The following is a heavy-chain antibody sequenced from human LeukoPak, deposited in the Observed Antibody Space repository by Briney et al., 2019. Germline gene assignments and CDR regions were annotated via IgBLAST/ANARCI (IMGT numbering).Heavy chain of an antibody. CDR2: LYNSGST. CDR3: ARMAVAATRRGYYFDY. V-gene: IGHV4-59*01. Sequence: SETPSLTCIVSGGSISSYYWSWIQQPPGKGLEWIGFLYNSGSTNYNPSLKSRVTTSVDTSKNQFSLKLSSVTAADTAVYYCARMAVAATRRGYYFDYWGQGTLVTVSS. J-gene: IGHJ4*02. D-gene: IGHD6-19*01. CDR1: GGSISSYY.